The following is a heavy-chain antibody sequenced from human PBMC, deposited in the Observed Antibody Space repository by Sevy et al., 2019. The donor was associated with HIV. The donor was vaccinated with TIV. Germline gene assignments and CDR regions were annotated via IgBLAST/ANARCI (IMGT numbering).Heavy chain of an antibody. J-gene: IGHJ4*02. D-gene: IGHD6-19*01. V-gene: IGHV4-38-2*01. CDR3: ARAIGTQVAGLYYFDY. CDR1: GYSISSDYY. Sequence: SETLSLTCAVSGYSISSDYYWGWIRQPPGKGLEWIGSIYHRGYSSYNPSLKSRFTISVDTSKNQFSLKLSSVTAADTAVYYCARAIGTQVAGLYYFDYWGQGTLVTVSS. CDR2: IYHRGYS.